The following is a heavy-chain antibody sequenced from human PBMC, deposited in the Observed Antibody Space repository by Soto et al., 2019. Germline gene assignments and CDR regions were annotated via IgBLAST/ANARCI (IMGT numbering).Heavy chain of an antibody. CDR2: IIPIFGTA. CDR1: GGTFSSYA. D-gene: IGHD6-25*01. J-gene: IGHJ6*02. CDR3: ARDLTAAASYYYYGMDV. V-gene: IGHV1-69*06. Sequence: QVQLVQSGAEVKKPGSSVKVSCKASGGTFSSYAISWVRKAPGQGLEWMGGIIPIFGTANYAQKFQGRVTITADKSTSTAYMELSSLRSEDTAVYYCARDLTAAASYYYYGMDVWGQGTTVTVSS.